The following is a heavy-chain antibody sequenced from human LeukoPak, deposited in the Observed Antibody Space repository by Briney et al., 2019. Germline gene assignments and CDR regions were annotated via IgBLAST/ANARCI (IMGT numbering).Heavy chain of an antibody. V-gene: IGHV3-7*01. Sequence: PGGSLRLSCAASGFTFSSYWMSWVRQAPGKRLEWVANIKQDGSEKYYVDSVKGRFTISRDNAKNSLYLQMNSLRAEDTAVYYCARAPHAGWFDPWGQGTLVTVSS. CDR3: ARAPHAGWFDP. CDR2: IKQDGSEK. J-gene: IGHJ5*02. CDR1: GFTFSSYW.